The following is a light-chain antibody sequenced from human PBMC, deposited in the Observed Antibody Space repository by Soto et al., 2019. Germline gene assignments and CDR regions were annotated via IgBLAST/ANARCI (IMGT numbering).Light chain of an antibody. V-gene: IGLV1-40*01. Sequence: QSVLTQPPSVSGAPGQRVTISCTGSSSNIGAGYDVHWYQQLPGTAPKLLIYGNSNRPSGVPDRFSGSKPGTSASLAITGLQAEDEADYYCQSYDSSLRGWVFGGGTQLTVL. CDR1: SSNIGAGYD. J-gene: IGLJ2*01. CDR2: GNS. CDR3: QSYDSSLRGWV.